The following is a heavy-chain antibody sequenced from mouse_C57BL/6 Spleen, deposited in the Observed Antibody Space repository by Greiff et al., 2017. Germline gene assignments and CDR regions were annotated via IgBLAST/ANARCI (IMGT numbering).Heavy chain of an antibody. J-gene: IGHJ1*03. CDR2: ISSGSSTI. D-gene: IGHD1-1*01. Sequence: EVKVEESGGGLVKPGGSLKLSCAASGFTFSDYGMHWVRQAPEKGLEWVAYISSGSSTIYYADTVKGRFTISRDNAKNTLFLQMTSLRSEDTAMYYCARTAITTVVAKYFDVWGTGTTVTVSS. V-gene: IGHV5-17*01. CDR3: ARTAITTVVAKYFDV. CDR1: GFTFSDYG.